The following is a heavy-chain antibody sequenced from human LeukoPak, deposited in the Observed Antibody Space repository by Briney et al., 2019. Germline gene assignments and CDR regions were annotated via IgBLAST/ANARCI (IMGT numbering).Heavy chain of an antibody. CDR2: IWYDGSNR. CDR1: GFTFSNYG. D-gene: IGHD3-3*01. CDR3: ARVVTIFGVVISDAFDI. J-gene: IGHJ3*02. Sequence: PGGSLRLSCAASGFTFSNYGMHWVRQAPGKGLEWVAFIWYDGSNRYYADSVKGRFTISRDNSENTLFLQMSSLRTEDTAVYYCARVVTIFGVVISDAFDIWGQGTMVTVSS. V-gene: IGHV3-30*02.